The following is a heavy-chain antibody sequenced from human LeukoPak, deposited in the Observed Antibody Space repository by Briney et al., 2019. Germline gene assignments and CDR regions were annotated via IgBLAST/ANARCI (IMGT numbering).Heavy chain of an antibody. V-gene: IGHV1-24*01. Sequence: ASVKVSCKVSGYTLTELSMHWVRQAPGKGLEWMGGFDPEDGETVYAQKFQGRVTMTEDTSTDTAYMELSSLRSEDTAVYYCATSETTVTTSGLSAFDTWGQGTMVTVSS. CDR2: FDPEDGET. D-gene: IGHD4-17*01. CDR1: GYTLTELS. J-gene: IGHJ3*02. CDR3: ATSETTVTTSGLSAFDT.